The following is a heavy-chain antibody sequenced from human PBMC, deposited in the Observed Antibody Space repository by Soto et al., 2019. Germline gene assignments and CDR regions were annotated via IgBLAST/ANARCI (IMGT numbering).Heavy chain of an antibody. CDR2: ISYDGSNK. CDR1: GFTFSSYA. J-gene: IGHJ4*02. Sequence: QVQLVESVGGVVQPGRSLRLSCAASGFTFSSYAMHWVRQAPGKGLEWVAVISYDGSNKYYADSVKGRFTISRDNSKNTLYLQMNSLRAEDTAVYYCARDLGQQLYYFDYWGQGTLVTVSS. D-gene: IGHD6-13*01. V-gene: IGHV3-30-3*01. CDR3: ARDLGQQLYYFDY.